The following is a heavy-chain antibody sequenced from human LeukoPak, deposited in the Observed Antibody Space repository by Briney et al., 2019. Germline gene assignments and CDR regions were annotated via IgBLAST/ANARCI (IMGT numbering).Heavy chain of an antibody. V-gene: IGHV3-33*01. J-gene: IGHJ4*02. Sequence: GGSLRLSCAASGFTFSSYGMHWVRQASGKGLEWVAVIWYDGSNKYYADSVKGRFTISRDNSKNTLYLQMNSLRAEDTAVYYCARAGYDSSGYYPYYFDYWGQGTLVTVSS. CDR1: GFTFSSYG. CDR3: ARAGYDSSGYYPYYFDY. D-gene: IGHD3-22*01. CDR2: IWYDGSNK.